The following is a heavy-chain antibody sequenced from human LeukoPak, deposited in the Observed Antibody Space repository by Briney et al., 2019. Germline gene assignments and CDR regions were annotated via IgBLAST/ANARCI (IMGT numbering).Heavy chain of an antibody. CDR3: ARYFNSGDGFDI. Sequence: PSETLSLTCTVSGGSISSGSYYWSWIRQPAGKGLEWIGRIYTSGSTNYNPSLKSRVTISVDTSKNQFSLKLSSVTAADTAVYYCARYFNSGDGFDIWGPGTMVTVSS. J-gene: IGHJ3*02. D-gene: IGHD3-9*01. V-gene: IGHV4-61*02. CDR1: GGSISSGSYY. CDR2: IYTSGST.